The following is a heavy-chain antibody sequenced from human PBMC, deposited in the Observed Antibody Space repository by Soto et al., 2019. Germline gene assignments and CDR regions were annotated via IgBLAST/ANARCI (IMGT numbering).Heavy chain of an antibody. CDR3: AKVGDSFDQAFDI. D-gene: IGHD5-18*01. CDR1: GGSISSGGYS. CDR2: IYHSGST. V-gene: IGHV4-30-2*01. J-gene: IGHJ3*02. Sequence: QLQLQESGSGLVKPSQTLSLTCAVSGGSISSGGYSWSWIRQPPGKGLEWIGYIYHSGSTYYNPSLKSRVTISVDRSKNQFSLKLSSVTAADMAVYYCAKVGDSFDQAFDIWGQGTMVTVSS.